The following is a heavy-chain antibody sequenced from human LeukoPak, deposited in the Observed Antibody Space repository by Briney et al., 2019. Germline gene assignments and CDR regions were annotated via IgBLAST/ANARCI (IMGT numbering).Heavy chain of an antibody. CDR2: VYYSGST. V-gene: IGHV4-59*01. CDR3: ARGDSGSFSQFDC. CDR1: GGSISSYY. Sequence: PSETQSLTCTVSGGSISSYYWSWIRQPPGKGLEWIGYVYYSGSTNYNPSLKSRVTISVDTSKNQFSLKLTSVTAADTAVYYCARGDSGSFSQFDCWGQGTLVTVSS. D-gene: IGHD1-26*01. J-gene: IGHJ4*02.